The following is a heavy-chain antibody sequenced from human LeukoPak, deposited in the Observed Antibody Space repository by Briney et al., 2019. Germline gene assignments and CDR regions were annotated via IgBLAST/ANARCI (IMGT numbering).Heavy chain of an antibody. CDR1: GYTLTELS. V-gene: IGHV1-24*01. CDR3: ATAAAAGYYYYYYMDV. J-gene: IGHJ6*03. D-gene: IGHD6-13*01. Sequence: ASVKVSCXVSGYTLTELSMHWVRQAPGKGLEWMGGFDPEDGETIYAQKFQGRVTMTEDTSTDTAYMELSSLRSEDTAVYYCATAAAAGYYYYYYMDVWGKGTTVTVSS. CDR2: FDPEDGET.